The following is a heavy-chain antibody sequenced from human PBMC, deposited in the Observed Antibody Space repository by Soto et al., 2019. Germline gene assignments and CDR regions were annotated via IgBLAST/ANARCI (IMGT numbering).Heavy chain of an antibody. D-gene: IGHD2-2*01. CDR2: ISYDGSNK. J-gene: IGHJ6*02. CDR1: GFTFSSYA. Sequence: QVQLVESGGGVVQPGRSLRLSCAASGFTFSSYAMHWVRQAPGKGLEWVAVISYDGSNKYYADSVKGRFTISRDNSKNTLYLQMNSLRAEDTAVYYCARVRGQLLFYYYYRMDVWGQGTTVTVSS. CDR3: ARVRGQLLFYYYYRMDV. V-gene: IGHV3-30-3*01.